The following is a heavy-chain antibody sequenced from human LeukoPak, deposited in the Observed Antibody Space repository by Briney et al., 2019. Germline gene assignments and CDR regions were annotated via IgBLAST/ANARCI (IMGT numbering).Heavy chain of an antibody. CDR1: GGTFSSYA. CDR3: ASSDIVVVVAATHGMDV. Sequence: GASVKVSCKASGGTFSSYAISWVRQAPGQGLEWIGRIIPILGIANYAQKFQGRVTITADKSTSTAYMELSSLRSEDTAVYYCASSDIVVVVAATHGMDVWGQGPRSPSP. J-gene: IGHJ6*02. V-gene: IGHV1-69*04. D-gene: IGHD2-15*01. CDR2: IIPILGIA.